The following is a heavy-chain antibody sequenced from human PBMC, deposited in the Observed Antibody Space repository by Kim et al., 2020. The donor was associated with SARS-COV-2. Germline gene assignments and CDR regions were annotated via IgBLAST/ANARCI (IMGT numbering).Heavy chain of an antibody. Sequence: SETLSLTCTVSGGSISSYYWSWIRQPAGKGLEWIGRIYTSGSTNYNPSLKSRVTMSVDTSKNQFSLKLSSVTAADTAVYYCARDDSRPPTRTRGPGGQQKGYFQHWGQGTLVTVSS. D-gene: IGHD3-22*01. CDR2: IYTSGST. CDR1: GGSISSYY. CDR3: ARDDSRPPTRTRGPGGQQKGYFQH. V-gene: IGHV4-4*07. J-gene: IGHJ1*01.